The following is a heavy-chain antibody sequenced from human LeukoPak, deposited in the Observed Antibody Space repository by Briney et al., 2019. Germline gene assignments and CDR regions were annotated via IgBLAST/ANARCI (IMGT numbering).Heavy chain of an antibody. D-gene: IGHD2-15*01. CDR3: AVNGVAAYYFDY. CDR1: GFTFSRNW. V-gene: IGHV3-74*01. J-gene: IGHJ4*02. Sequence: PGGSLRLSCAASGFTFSRNWMHWVRQVPGKGLVWVSRINSDGRSTNYADSVKGRFTISRDNAKNTLYLQMNSLRAEEASVYYWAVNGVAAYYFDYWGQGTLVTVSS. CDR2: INSDGRST.